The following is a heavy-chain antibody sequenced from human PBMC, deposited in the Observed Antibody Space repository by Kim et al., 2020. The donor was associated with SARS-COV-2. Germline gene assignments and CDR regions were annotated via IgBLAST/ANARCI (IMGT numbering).Heavy chain of an antibody. D-gene: IGHD2-15*01. Sequence: SVKVSCKASGGTFSSYAISWVRQAPGQGLEWMGRIIPILGIANYAQKFQGRVTITADKSTSTAYMELSSLRSEDTAVYYCARVRYGCSGGSCYPSAYYYYGMEVWGQGATVTVSS. CDR1: GGTFSSYA. CDR3: ARVRYGCSGGSCYPSAYYYYGMEV. J-gene: IGHJ6*01. V-gene: IGHV1-69*04. CDR2: IIPILGIA.